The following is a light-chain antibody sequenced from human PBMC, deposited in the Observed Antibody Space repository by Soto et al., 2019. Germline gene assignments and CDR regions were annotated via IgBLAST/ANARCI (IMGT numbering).Light chain of an antibody. V-gene: IGLV1-40*01. CDR1: SSNIGAGYD. CDR3: HSQDSCVSGSGV. J-gene: IGLJ2*01. CDR2: GNS. Sequence: QSVLTQPPSVSGAPGQRVTISCTGSSSNIGAGYDVHWYQQLPGTAPKLLIYGNSNRPSGVPDRFSGSKSDTSASLAITGCLAEDEADYYCHSQDSCVSGSGVFCGGTKLTVL.